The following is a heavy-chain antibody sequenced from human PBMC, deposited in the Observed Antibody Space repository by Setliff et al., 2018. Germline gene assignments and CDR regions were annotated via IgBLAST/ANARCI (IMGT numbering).Heavy chain of an antibody. CDR2: IFPKTGNT. Sequence: ASVKVPCKASGYTFTNYGITWVRQAPGQGLEWMGWIFPKTGNTNYAHKLQGRVTITWVTSISTAYMELSSLRSEDTAVYYCVRVTSGRLDFDYWGQGTPVTVSS. CDR3: VRVTSGRLDFDY. J-gene: IGHJ4*02. D-gene: IGHD6-19*01. V-gene: IGHV1-18*01. CDR1: GYTFTNYG.